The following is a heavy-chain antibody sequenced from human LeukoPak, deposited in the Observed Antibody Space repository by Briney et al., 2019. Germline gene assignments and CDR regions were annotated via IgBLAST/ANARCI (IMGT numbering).Heavy chain of an antibody. CDR1: GGSISSYY. CDR2: IYYSGST. J-gene: IGHJ4*02. V-gene: IGHV4-59*08. Sequence: SETLSLTCTVSGGSISSYYWSWIRPPPGKGLEWIGYIYYSGSTKYNPSLKSRVTISVDTSKNQFSLKLSSVTAADTAVYYCARQGDSSGYSPLYYFDSWGQGTLVTVSS. D-gene: IGHD3-22*01. CDR3: ARQGDSSGYSPLYYFDS.